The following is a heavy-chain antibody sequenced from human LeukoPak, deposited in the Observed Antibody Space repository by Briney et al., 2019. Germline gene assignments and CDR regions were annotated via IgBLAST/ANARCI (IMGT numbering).Heavy chain of an antibody. D-gene: IGHD2-15*01. CDR2: ISGSGGHT. J-gene: IGHJ6*02. CDR3: ANAAFSPSAGGPDWAYYCGMDV. Sequence: PGGSLRLSCAASGFTFRSYAMSWVRQAPGKGLEWVSAISGSGGHTYYPDSVRGRFTISRDNSKNTVYLQMNSLRADDTAVYYCANAAFSPSAGGPDWAYYCGMDVWGQGTTVTVSS. CDR1: GFTFRSYA. V-gene: IGHV3-23*01.